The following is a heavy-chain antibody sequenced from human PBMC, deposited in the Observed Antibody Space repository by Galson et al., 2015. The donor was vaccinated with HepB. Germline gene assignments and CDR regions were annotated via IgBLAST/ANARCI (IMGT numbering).Heavy chain of an antibody. D-gene: IGHD2-2*01. J-gene: IGHJ3*02. Sequence: QSGAEVTKPGESLRISCKGSGYSFTSYWIGWVRQMPGRGLEWMGIIYPGDSDTRYSPSFQGQVTISADKSISTAYLQWSSLKASDTAMYYCARAIVVVPAAKGGVGAFDIWGQGTMVTVSS. CDR1: GYSFTSYW. CDR3: ARAIVVVPAAKGGVGAFDI. V-gene: IGHV5-51*01. CDR2: IYPGDSDT.